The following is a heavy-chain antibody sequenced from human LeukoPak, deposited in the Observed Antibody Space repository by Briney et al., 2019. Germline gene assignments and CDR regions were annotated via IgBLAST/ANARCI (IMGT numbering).Heavy chain of an antibody. D-gene: IGHD6-13*01. V-gene: IGHV4-59*08. CDR2: IYYSGST. J-gene: IGHJ4*02. Sequence: SETLSLTCTVSGGSISSYYWSWIRQPPRKGLEWIVYIYYSGSTNYNPSLKSRVTISVDTSKNQFSLKLSSVTAADTAVYYCARHGRIAAAGDFDYWGQGTLVTVSS. CDR3: ARHGRIAAAGDFDY. CDR1: GGSISSYY.